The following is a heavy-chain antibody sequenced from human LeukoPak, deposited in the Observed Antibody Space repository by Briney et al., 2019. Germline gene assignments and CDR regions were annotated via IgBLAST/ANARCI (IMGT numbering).Heavy chain of an antibody. V-gene: IGHV1-18*01. CDR1: GYTFTSYD. J-gene: IGHJ4*02. CDR2: ISVYNGNT. D-gene: IGHD3-22*01. Sequence: ASVKVSCKASGYTFTSYDINWVRQAPGQGLEWMGWISVYNGNTNYAQKFQGRVTMTTDTSTNTAYMELRSLRSDDTAVYYCARDSFMIVVTKPDYWGQGTLVTVSS. CDR3: ARDSFMIVVTKPDY.